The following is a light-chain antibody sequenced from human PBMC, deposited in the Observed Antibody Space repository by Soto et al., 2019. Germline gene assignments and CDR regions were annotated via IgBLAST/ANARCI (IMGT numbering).Light chain of an antibody. CDR1: SSNFGAGHA. CDR3: QAYDNTLRGWV. V-gene: IGLV1-40*01. J-gene: IGLJ7*01. CDR2: SDF. Sequence: QSVLTQPPSVSGAPGQTVTISCTGSSSNFGAGHAVHWYQQLPGTAPKLLIYSDFNRPSGVPARLSGSRSGTSASLAITGLQAEDEASYYCQAYDNTLRGWVFGGGTQLTVL.